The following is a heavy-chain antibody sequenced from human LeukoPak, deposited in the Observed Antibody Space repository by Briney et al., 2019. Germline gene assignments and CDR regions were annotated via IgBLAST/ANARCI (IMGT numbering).Heavy chain of an antibody. Sequence: ASVTVSCKASGYTFTGYYMHWVRQAPGQGLEWMGWINPNSGGTNYAQKFQGWVTMTRDTSISTAYMELSRLRSDDTAVYYCARGDPYCGGDCYSYYFDYWGQGTLVTVSS. CDR2: INPNSGGT. D-gene: IGHD2-21*02. CDR3: ARGDPYCGGDCYSYYFDY. V-gene: IGHV1-2*04. CDR1: GYTFTGYY. J-gene: IGHJ4*02.